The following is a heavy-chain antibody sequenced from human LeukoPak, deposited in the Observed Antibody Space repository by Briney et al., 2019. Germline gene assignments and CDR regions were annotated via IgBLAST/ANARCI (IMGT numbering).Heavy chain of an antibody. CDR3: ATLVVAATLLDY. CDR2: ISGSGGST. Sequence: GGSLRLSCAASGFTFSSYAMSWVRQAPGKGLEWVSAISGSGGSTYYADSVKGRFTISRDNSKNTLYLQMNSLRAEDTAVYYRATLVVAATLLDYWGQGTLVTVSS. D-gene: IGHD2-15*01. V-gene: IGHV3-23*01. J-gene: IGHJ4*02. CDR1: GFTFSSYA.